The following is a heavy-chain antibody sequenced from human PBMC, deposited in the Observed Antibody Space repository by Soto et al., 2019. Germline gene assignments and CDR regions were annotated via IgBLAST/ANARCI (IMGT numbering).Heavy chain of an antibody. Sequence: SETLSLTCTVSGDSISSGDYYWSWIRQSPDKGLEWIGYTYHSGRTYYKPSLKSRVTISADTSKNQFSLKLSSVTAADTAVYYCARRHYYDSSGYADDLDIWGQGTSVTVSS. J-gene: IGHJ3*02. V-gene: IGHV4-30-4*01. CDR1: GDSISSGDYY. D-gene: IGHD3-22*01. CDR3: ARRHYYDSSGYADDLDI. CDR2: TYHSGRT.